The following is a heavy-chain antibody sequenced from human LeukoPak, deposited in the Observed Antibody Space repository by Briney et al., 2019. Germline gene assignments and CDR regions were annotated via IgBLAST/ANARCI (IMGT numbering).Heavy chain of an antibody. D-gene: IGHD2-21*02. J-gene: IGHJ6*02. Sequence: SETLSLTCTVSGGSINSGDYFWSGIRQHPGKGLEWIGYIYYSESTHYNPSLKTRITISVDTSKNEFSLKLSSVTAADTAVYYCARVHHERLRLDVWGQGTTVTVSS. CDR2: IYYSEST. CDR1: GGSINSGDYF. CDR3: ARVHHERLRLDV. V-gene: IGHV4-31*03.